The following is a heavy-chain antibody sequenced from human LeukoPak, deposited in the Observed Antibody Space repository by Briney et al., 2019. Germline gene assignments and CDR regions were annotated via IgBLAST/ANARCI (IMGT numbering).Heavy chain of an antibody. Sequence: ASVKVSCKASGYTFASHGFSWLRQAPGQGLEWLGWISGLNGNTKYAQKFQDRVTMTTDTSTNTAHMELRSLRSDDTAVYYCARWGSSNWWEHLGDYWGQGTLVTVSA. CDR1: GYTFASHG. V-gene: IGHV1-18*01. CDR2: ISGLNGNT. CDR3: ARWGSSNWWEHLGDY. J-gene: IGHJ4*02. D-gene: IGHD2-8*02.